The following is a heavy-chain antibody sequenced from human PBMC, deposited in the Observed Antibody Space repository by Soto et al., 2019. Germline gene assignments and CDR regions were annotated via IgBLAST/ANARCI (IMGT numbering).Heavy chain of an antibody. Sequence: SETLSLTCAVYGGSFSAYYWSWIRQPPGKGLEWIGEINHSGGTSYNPSLKSRVTISVDTSKSQFSLKLTSVTAADRAVYYCARCSVDTVDSSGFYEDWGQGTPVTVSS. D-gene: IGHD3-22*01. CDR1: GGSFSAYY. V-gene: IGHV4-34*01. J-gene: IGHJ4*02. CDR3: ARCSVDTVDSSGFYED. CDR2: INHSGGT.